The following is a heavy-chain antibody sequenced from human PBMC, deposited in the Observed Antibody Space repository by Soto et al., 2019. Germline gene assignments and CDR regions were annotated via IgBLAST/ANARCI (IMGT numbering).Heavy chain of an antibody. V-gene: IGHV4-31*03. CDR2: IYYSGGT. Sequence: QVQLQESGPGLVKPSQTLSLTCTVSGGSISRGGYYWSWIRQHPGKGLEWIGYIYYSGGTYYNPSLKSRVTISVDTTENQFSLRLSSVTAADPAVYYCARKDSGYADYVDVWGKGTAVTVSS. D-gene: IGHD5-12*01. CDR3: ARKDSGYADYVDV. CDR1: GGSISRGGYY. J-gene: IGHJ6*03.